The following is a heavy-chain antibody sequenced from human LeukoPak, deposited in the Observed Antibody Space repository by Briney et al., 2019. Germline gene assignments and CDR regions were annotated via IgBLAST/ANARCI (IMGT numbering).Heavy chain of an antibody. D-gene: IGHD3-10*01. V-gene: IGHV4-4*07. Sequence: SETLSLTCAVYGGSFSGYHWSWIRQPAGKGLEWIGRIYTSGSTNYNPSLKSRVTMSVDTSKNQFSLKLSSVTAADTAVYYCARDARRITMVRGVIISNDAFDIWGQGTMVTVSS. CDR3: ARDARRITMVRGVIISNDAFDI. J-gene: IGHJ3*02. CDR1: GGSFSGYH. CDR2: IYTSGST.